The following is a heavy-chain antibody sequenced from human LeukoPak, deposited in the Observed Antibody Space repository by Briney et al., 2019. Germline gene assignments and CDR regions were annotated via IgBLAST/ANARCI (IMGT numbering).Heavy chain of an antibody. V-gene: IGHV1-8*02. CDR3: ARGLIGGYEEEDY. D-gene: IGHD5-12*01. Sequence: ASVKVSCKASGYTFTSYGISWVRQAPGQGLEWMGWMNPNSGNTGYAQKFQGRVTMTRNTSISTAYMELSSLRSEDTAVYYCARGLIGGYEEEDYWGQGTLVTVSS. J-gene: IGHJ4*02. CDR1: GYTFTSYG. CDR2: MNPNSGNT.